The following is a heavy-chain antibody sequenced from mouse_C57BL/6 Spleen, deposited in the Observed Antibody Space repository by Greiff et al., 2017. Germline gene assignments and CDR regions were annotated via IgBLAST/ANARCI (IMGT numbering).Heavy chain of an antibody. Sequence: QQRPGQGLEWIGMIHPNSGSTNYNEKFKSKATLTVDKSSSTAYMQLSSLTSEDSAVYYCARDYGSRFAYWGQGTLVTVSA. CDR2: IHPNSGST. CDR3: ARDYGSRFAY. D-gene: IGHD1-1*01. J-gene: IGHJ3*01. V-gene: IGHV1-64*01.